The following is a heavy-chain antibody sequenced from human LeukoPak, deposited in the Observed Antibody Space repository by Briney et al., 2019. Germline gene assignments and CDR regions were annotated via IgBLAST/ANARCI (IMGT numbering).Heavy chain of an antibody. V-gene: IGHV4-31*03. Sequence: SETLSLTCTVSGDSISSGGYYWTWIRQHPGKGLEWIGYISYSGNTYYNPSLKSRITISVDTSKNQFSLKLSSVTAADTAVYSCASDLSYWFDPWGQGTLVTVSS. CDR2: ISYSGNT. CDR3: ASDLSYWFDP. J-gene: IGHJ5*02. CDR1: GDSISSGGYY.